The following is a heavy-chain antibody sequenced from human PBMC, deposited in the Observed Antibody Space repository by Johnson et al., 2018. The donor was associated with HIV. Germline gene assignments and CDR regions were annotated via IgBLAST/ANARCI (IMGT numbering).Heavy chain of an antibody. CDR1: GFTVSSNY. Sequence: VQLVESGGALVQPGGSLGLSCAVSGFTVSSNYMSWVRQAPGKGLEWVAVISYDGSNTYYADSVKGRFTISRDNSKNTLYLHMNSLRAEDTAVYYCARARSGSADDAFDIWGQGTMVTVSS. CDR2: ISYDGSNT. V-gene: IGHV3-30-3*01. J-gene: IGHJ3*02. CDR3: ARARSGSADDAFDI. D-gene: IGHD1-26*01.